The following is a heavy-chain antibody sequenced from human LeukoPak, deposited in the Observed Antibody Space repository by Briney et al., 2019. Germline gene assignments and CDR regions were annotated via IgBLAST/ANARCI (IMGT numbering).Heavy chain of an antibody. Sequence: ASVKVSCKASGYTFTSYYMHWVRQAPGQGLEWMGIINPSGGSTSYAQKFQGRVTMTRDTSISTAYMELSRLRSDDTAVYYCARFSYSSGWYLIDYWGQGTLVTVSS. CDR1: GYTFTSYY. CDR2: INPSGGST. D-gene: IGHD6-19*01. J-gene: IGHJ4*02. V-gene: IGHV1-46*01. CDR3: ARFSYSSGWYLIDY.